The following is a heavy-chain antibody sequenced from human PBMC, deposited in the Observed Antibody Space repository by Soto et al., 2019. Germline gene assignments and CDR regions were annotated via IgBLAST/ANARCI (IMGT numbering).Heavy chain of an antibody. D-gene: IGHD3-22*01. V-gene: IGHV3-21*01. CDR3: ASYASSGYQSTYYYYGMDV. CDR2: ISSSSSYI. Sequence: EVQLVESGGGLVKPGGSLRLSCAASGFTFSSYSMNWVRQAPGKGLEWVSSISSSSSYIYYADSVKGRFTISRDNAKNSLYLQMNSLRAEDTAVYYCASYASSGYQSTYYYYGMDVWGQGTTVTVSS. CDR1: GFTFSSYS. J-gene: IGHJ6*02.